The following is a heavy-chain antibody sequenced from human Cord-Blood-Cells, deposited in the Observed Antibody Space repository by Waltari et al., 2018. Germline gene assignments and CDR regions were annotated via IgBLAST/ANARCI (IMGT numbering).Heavy chain of an antibody. D-gene: IGHD6-19*01. CDR1: GGSFSGYY. V-gene: IGHV4-34*01. CDR2: INHSGST. J-gene: IGHJ5*02. CDR3: ASSGWYNWFDP. Sequence: QVQLQQWGAGLLKPSETLSLTCAVYGGSFSGYYWSWIRQPPGKGLEWIGEINHSGSTNYNPSLKSRVTRSVDTSKNQFSLKLSSVTAADTAVYYCASSGWYNWFDPWGQGTLVTVSS.